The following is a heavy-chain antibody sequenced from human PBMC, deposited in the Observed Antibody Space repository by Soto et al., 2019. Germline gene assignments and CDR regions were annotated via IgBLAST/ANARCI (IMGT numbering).Heavy chain of an antibody. CDR2: IYPVDSDT. CDR3: VFGGAATALSG. CDR1: VYSFTSYW. Sequence: PGESLKISCKGSVYSFTSYWIGWVRQMPGKGRGWMGIIYPVDSDTTYSPSFQGQFTISAAKSISTSSLHWSSVRASDPPMYYCVFGGAATALSGWGQGPLVTVS. V-gene: IGHV5-51*01. J-gene: IGHJ4*02. D-gene: IGHD3-10*02.